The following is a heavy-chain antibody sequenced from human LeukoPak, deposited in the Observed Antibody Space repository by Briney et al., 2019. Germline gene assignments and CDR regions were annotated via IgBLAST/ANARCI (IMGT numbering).Heavy chain of an antibody. Sequence: KTSETLSLTCAVYGGSFSGYYWSWIRQPPGKGLEWIGEINHSGSTNYNPSLKSRVTISVDTSKNQFSLKLSSVTAADTAVYYCAREPVDIVVVPAAIRGPPLGAFDIWGQGTMVTVSS. CDR1: GGSFSGYY. CDR2: INHSGST. D-gene: IGHD2-2*02. CDR3: AREPVDIVVVPAAIRGPPLGAFDI. V-gene: IGHV4-34*01. J-gene: IGHJ3*02.